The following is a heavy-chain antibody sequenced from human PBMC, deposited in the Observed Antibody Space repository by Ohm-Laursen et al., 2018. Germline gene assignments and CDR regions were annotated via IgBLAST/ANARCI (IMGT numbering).Heavy chain of an antibody. J-gene: IGHJ4*02. Sequence: SLRLSCSASGFTFYGYAMHWVRQAPGKGLEWVSGISWNSGSIGYADSVKGRFTISRDNAKNSLYLQMNSLRAEDTALYYCARDEGAFDYWGQGTLVTVSP. CDR3: ARDEGAFDY. CDR1: GFTFYGYA. V-gene: IGHV3-9*01. CDR2: ISWNSGSI.